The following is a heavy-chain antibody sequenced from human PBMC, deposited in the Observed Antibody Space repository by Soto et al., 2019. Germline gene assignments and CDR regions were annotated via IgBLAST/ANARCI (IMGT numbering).Heavy chain of an antibody. CDR2: IFYSGGT. CDR1: GGSISGYY. V-gene: IGHV4-59*01. Sequence: QVQLQESGPGLVKPSETLSLTCTVSGGSISGYYWSWIRQPPGKGLEWIGYIFYSGGTNYNPSLMSRLTISVDTSKNQFSLKLRSVTAADTAVYYCARTYYYGSDCYMDVWGKGTTVTVSS. J-gene: IGHJ6*03. CDR3: ARTYYYGSDCYMDV. D-gene: IGHD3-10*01.